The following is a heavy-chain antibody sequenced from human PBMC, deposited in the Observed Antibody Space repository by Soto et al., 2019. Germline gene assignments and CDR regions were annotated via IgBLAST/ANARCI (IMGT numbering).Heavy chain of an antibody. V-gene: IGHV1-46*01. Sequence: ASVKVSCKASGYTFTSYYMHWVRQAPGQGLEWMGIINPSGGSTSYAQKFQGRVTMTRDTSTSTVYMELSSLRSEDTAVYYCARDNVDKAMALEVYYFDYWGQGTLVTVSS. CDR1: GYTFTSYY. CDR3: ARDNVDKAMALEVYYFDY. J-gene: IGHJ4*02. CDR2: INPSGGST. D-gene: IGHD5-18*01.